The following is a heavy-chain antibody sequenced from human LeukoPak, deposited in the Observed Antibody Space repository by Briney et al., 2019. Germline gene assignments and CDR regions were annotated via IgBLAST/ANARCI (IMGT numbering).Heavy chain of an antibody. V-gene: IGHV4-34*01. D-gene: IGHD4-23*01. CDR3: ARAYSTVVTLRFDY. Sequence: PSETLSLTCAVYGGSFSGYYWSWIRQPPGKGLEWIGEINHSGSTNYNPSLKSRVTISVDTSKNQFSLKLSSVTAADTALYYCARAYSTVVTLRFDYWGQGTLVTVSS. CDR1: GGSFSGYY. J-gene: IGHJ4*02. CDR2: INHSGST.